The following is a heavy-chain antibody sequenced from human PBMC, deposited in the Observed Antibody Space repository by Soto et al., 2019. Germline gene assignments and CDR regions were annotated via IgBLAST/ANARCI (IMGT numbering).Heavy chain of an antibody. CDR2: IYYSGST. D-gene: IGHD6-6*01. CDR1: GGCISSGEYY. V-gene: IGHV4-30-4*01. CDR3: AREGEYSTPLDV. Sequence: SETLSLACTVSGGCISSGEYYWSWIRQPPGKGLEWSGYIYYSGSTYYNPSLKSRVTISVDTSKNQFSLKLSSVTAADTAVYYCAREGEYSTPLDVWGQGTTVTVSS. J-gene: IGHJ6*02.